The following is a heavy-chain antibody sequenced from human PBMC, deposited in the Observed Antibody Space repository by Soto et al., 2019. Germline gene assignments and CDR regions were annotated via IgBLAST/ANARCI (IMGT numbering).Heavy chain of an antibody. CDR3: ARVAATPGAFFDY. CDR2: ISSSGTTI. J-gene: IGHJ4*02. Sequence: GGSLRLSCAASGFTFSDYYMSWIRQAPGKGLEWVSYISSSGTTIYYADSVKGRFTISRDNAKNSRYLQMNSLRVEDTAVYYCARVAATPGAFFDYWGQGTLVTVSS. D-gene: IGHD2-15*01. V-gene: IGHV3-11*01. CDR1: GFTFSDYY.